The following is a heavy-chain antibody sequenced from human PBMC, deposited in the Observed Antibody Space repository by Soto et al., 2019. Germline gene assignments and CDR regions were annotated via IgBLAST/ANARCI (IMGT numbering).Heavy chain of an antibody. Sequence: PSETRSLTCTVSGGSISYFYWSWIRQPPGKGLEWIGYIYYSGSTNYNPSLKSRVTISVDTSKNQFSLNLRSMSPADTAVYYCARVGGLAARTFDYWGPGTLVTVSS. J-gene: IGHJ4*02. CDR2: IYYSGST. CDR1: GGSISYFY. CDR3: ARVGGLAARTFDY. V-gene: IGHV4-59*01. D-gene: IGHD6-6*01.